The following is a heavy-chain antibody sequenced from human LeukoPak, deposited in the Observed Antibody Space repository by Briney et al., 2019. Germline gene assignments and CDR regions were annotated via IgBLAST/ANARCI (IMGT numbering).Heavy chain of an antibody. Sequence: GGSLRLSCAASGFTFSSYDMHWVRPAPGKGLEWVAVISYDGTNKYYADDYVKGRFTISRDNSRDTLYLQMNSLSAEDTAVYYCAKERNYYGSGSSTDFDFWGQGTLVTVSS. CDR2: ISYDGTNK. CDR3: AKERNYYGSGSSTDFDF. CDR1: GFTFSSYD. J-gene: IGHJ4*02. D-gene: IGHD3-10*01. V-gene: IGHV3-30*18.